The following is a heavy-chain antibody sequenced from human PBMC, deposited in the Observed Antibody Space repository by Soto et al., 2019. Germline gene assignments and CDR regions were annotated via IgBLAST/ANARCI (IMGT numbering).Heavy chain of an antibody. CDR2: IYYSGST. J-gene: IGHJ6*03. CDR3: ARDRMVRGPDSYYMDV. V-gene: IGHV4-31*03. D-gene: IGHD3-10*01. Sequence: SETLSLTCTVSGCSISSGGYYWSWIRQHPGKGLEWIGYIYYSGSTYYNPSLKSRVTISVDTSKNQFSLKLSSVTAADTAVYYCARDRMVRGPDSYYMDVWGKGTTVTVSS. CDR1: GCSISSGGYY.